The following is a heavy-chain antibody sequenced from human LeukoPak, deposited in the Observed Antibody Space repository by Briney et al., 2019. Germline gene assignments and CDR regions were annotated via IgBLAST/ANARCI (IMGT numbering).Heavy chain of an antibody. J-gene: IGHJ4*02. CDR2: INHSGST. V-gene: IGHV4-34*01. CDR3: AEVGALTAY. Sequence: SETLSLTCAVYGGSFSGYYWSWIRQPPGKGLEWIGEINHSGSTNYNPSLKSRVNISVDTSKNQFSLKLSSVTAADTAVYYCAEVGALTAYWGQGTLVTVSS. CDR1: GGSFSGYY. D-gene: IGHD1-26*01.